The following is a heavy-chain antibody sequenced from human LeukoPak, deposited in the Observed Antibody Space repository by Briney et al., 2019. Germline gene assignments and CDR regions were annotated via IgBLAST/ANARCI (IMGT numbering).Heavy chain of an antibody. D-gene: IGHD3-10*01. CDR1: GGSISSGDYY. Sequence: PSQTLSLTCTVSGGSISSGDYYWSWIRQPPGKGLEWIGYIYYSGSTYYNPSLKSRVTISVDTSKNQFSLKLSSVTAADTAVYYCARSSIPRSGDYGSGSYLRIFDYWGQGTLVTVSS. CDR2: IYYSGST. V-gene: IGHV4-30-4*01. J-gene: IGHJ4*02. CDR3: ARSSIPRSGDYGSGSYLRIFDY.